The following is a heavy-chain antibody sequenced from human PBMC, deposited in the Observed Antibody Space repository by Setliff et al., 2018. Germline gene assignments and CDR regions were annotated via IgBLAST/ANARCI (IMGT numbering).Heavy chain of an antibody. CDR2: INLSGST. D-gene: IGHD1-1*01. J-gene: IGHJ4*02. V-gene: IGHV4-34*01. Sequence: PSETLSLTCAVYGGSFSGYYWSWIRQPPGKGQEWNGEINLSGSTNDNPSLMSRVHMSVDTSRNQFCLNLNSVTATDTGVYDCARGGGPQLGDWGRGTLVTVSS. CDR3: ARGGGPQLGD. CDR1: GGSFSGYY.